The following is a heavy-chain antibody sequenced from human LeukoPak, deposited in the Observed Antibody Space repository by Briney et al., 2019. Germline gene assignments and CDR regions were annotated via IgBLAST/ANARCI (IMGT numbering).Heavy chain of an antibody. D-gene: IGHD4-17*01. CDR2: IYTSGST. CDR1: GGSISSGSYY. Sequence: SQTLSLTCTVSGGSISSGSYYWSWIRQPAGKGLEWIGRIYTSGSTNYNPSLKSRVTISVDTSKNQFSLKLSSVTAADTAVYYCAGRTYRDPDLDYWGQGTLVTVSS. V-gene: IGHV4-61*02. J-gene: IGHJ4*02. CDR3: AGRTYRDPDLDY.